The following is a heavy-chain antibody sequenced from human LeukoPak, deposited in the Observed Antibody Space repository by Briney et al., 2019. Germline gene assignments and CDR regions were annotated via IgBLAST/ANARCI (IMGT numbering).Heavy chain of an antibody. CDR1: GLTFSSYS. V-gene: IGHV3-48*01. Sequence: GGSLRLSCAASGLTFSSYSMNWVRQAPGKGLEWVSFITSSSSTIYYVDSVKGRFTISRDDAKNSLYLQMNSLRAEDTAVYYCARDRPGSGWYYFDSWGQGTLVTVSS. CDR3: ARDRPGSGWYYFDS. D-gene: IGHD6-19*01. J-gene: IGHJ4*02. CDR2: ITSSSSTI.